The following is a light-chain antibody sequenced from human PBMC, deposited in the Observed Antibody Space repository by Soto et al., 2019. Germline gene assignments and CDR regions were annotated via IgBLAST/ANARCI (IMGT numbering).Light chain of an antibody. V-gene: IGKV1-39*01. CDR1: QSISAY. CDR3: QQSYSTPFT. J-gene: IGKJ3*01. Sequence: DIQMTQSPSSLSASVGDRVTITCRASQSISAYLNWYQHKPGKAPSLLIYAASSLQSGVSSRFSGSGSGTDFTLTISGLQPEDFANYYCQQSYSTPFTFGPGTKVDSK. CDR2: AAS.